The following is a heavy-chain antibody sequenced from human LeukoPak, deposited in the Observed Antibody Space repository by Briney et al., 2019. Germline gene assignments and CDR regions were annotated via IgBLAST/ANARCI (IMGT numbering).Heavy chain of an antibody. CDR1: GGSISSYY. Sequence: SETLSLTCTVSGGSISSYYWSWIRQPPGKGLGWIGYIYYSGSTNYNPSLKSRVTISVDTSKNQFSLKLSSVTAADTAVYYCARVVGYYDSSGYYYYFDYWGQGTLVTASS. CDR3: ARVVGYYDSSGYYYYFDY. D-gene: IGHD3-22*01. CDR2: IYYSGST. J-gene: IGHJ4*02. V-gene: IGHV4-59*01.